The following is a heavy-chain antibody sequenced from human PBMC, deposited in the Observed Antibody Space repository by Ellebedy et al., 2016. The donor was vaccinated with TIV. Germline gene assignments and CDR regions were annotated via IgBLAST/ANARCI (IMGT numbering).Heavy chain of an antibody. CDR3: ARDVPADAAALLDY. D-gene: IGHD2-2*01. Sequence: ASVKVSCKASGYPFPNYGVRGVRQAPGQGREWVGWISAYNGNTKYGQKFQGRISLATDTSMGTAYMELRSLRPDDSCVYFCARDVPADAAALLDYWGQGTRVTVSS. J-gene: IGHJ4*02. CDR2: ISAYNGNT. CDR1: GYPFPNYG. V-gene: IGHV1-18*04.